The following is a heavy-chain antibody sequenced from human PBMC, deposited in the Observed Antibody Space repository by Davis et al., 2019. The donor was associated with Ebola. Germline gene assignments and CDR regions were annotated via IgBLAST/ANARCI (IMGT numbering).Heavy chain of an antibody. Sequence: ASVKVSCKASGYTFTGYYMHWVRQAPGQGLEWMGWINPNSGGTNYAQKFQGRVTMTRDTSISTAYMELSRLRSDDTAVYYCARGLTFGGPLGAFDIWGQGTMVTVSS. D-gene: IGHD3-16*01. J-gene: IGHJ3*02. CDR2: INPNSGGT. CDR3: ARGLTFGGPLGAFDI. V-gene: IGHV1-2*02. CDR1: GYTFTGYY.